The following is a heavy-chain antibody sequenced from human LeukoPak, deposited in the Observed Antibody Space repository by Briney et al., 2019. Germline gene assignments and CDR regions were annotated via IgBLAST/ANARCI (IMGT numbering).Heavy chain of an antibody. Sequence: ASVKVSCKASGYTFTSYDINWVRQATGQGLEWVGWMNPNSGNTGYAQKFQGRVTMTRSTSISTAYMELSSLRSEDTAAYYCAIAVAAIYYYYGMDVWGQGTTVTVSS. V-gene: IGHV1-8*01. CDR1: GYTFTSYD. CDR2: MNPNSGNT. D-gene: IGHD2-15*01. J-gene: IGHJ6*02. CDR3: AIAVAAIYYYYGMDV.